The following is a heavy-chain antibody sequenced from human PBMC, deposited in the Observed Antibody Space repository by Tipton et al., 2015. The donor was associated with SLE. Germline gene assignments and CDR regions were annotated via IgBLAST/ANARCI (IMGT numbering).Heavy chain of an antibody. Sequence: TLSLTCTVSGGSISSYYWSWIRQPAGKGLEWIGRIYTSGSTNYNPSLKSRVTISVDTSKNQFSLKLSSVTAADTAVYYCATYADIVVVPAEVYYYYYGMDVWGQGTTVTVSS. CDR3: ATYADIVVVPAEVYYYYYGMDV. CDR2: IYTSGST. D-gene: IGHD2-2*01. J-gene: IGHJ6*02. V-gene: IGHV4-4*07. CDR1: GGSISSYY.